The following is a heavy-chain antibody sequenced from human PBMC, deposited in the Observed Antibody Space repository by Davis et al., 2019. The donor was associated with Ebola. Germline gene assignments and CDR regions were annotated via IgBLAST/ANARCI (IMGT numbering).Heavy chain of an antibody. CDR3: ARRLAVADTHWYFDL. V-gene: IGHV4-61*01. Sequence: SETLSLTCTVSGGSVSSGSYYWSWIRQPPGKGLEWIGYIYYSGSTNYNPSLKSRVTISVDTSKNQFSLKLSSVTAADTAVYYCARRLAVADTHWYFDLWGRGTLVTVSS. CDR1: GGSVSSGSYY. D-gene: IGHD6-19*01. CDR2: IYYSGST. J-gene: IGHJ2*01.